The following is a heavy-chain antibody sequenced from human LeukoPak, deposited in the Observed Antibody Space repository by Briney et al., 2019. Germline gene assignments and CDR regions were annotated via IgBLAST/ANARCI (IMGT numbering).Heavy chain of an antibody. Sequence: GGSLRLSCAASGFTFSNYVMNWVRKAPGKGLEWVSAITGSGDDTFYADSVKGRFTISRDNSKNTLYLQMNSLRAEDTAVYYCAKVPGRWLQFLPDYWGQGTLVTVSS. V-gene: IGHV3-23*01. J-gene: IGHJ4*02. CDR3: AKVPGRWLQFLPDY. CDR1: GFTFSNYV. D-gene: IGHD5-12*01. CDR2: ITGSGDDT.